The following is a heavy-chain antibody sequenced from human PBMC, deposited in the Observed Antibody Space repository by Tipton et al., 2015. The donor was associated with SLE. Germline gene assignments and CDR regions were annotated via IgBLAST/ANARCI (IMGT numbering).Heavy chain of an antibody. Sequence: SLRLSCAASGFSFRSYAMHWVRQAPGKGLEYVSVISSNGRITYYADSVKGRFSISRDNNKNTLYLQMDSLRAEDTAVYYCARGRGGGWYRADYWGQGTLVTVSS. V-gene: IGHV3-64*02. CDR2: ISSNGRIT. CDR3: ARGRGGGWYRADY. D-gene: IGHD6-19*01. J-gene: IGHJ4*02. CDR1: GFSFRSYA.